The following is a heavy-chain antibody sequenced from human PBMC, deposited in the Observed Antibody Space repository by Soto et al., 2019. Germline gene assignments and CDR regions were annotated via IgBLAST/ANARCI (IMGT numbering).Heavy chain of an antibody. V-gene: IGHV4-34*01. CDR3: ARGPVGWLYPGQQLRNYYYMDV. J-gene: IGHJ6*03. CDR1: GGSFSGYY. CDR2: INHSGST. D-gene: IGHD6-13*01. Sequence: SETLSLTCAVYGGSFSGYYWSWIRQPPGKGLEWIGEINHSGSTNSNPSLKSQVTISVDTSKNQFSLKLSSVTAADTAVYYCARGPVGWLYPGQQLRNYYYMDVWGKGTTVTVSS.